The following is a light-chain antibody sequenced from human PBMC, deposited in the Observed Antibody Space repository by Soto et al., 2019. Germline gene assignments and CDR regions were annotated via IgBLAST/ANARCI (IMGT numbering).Light chain of an antibody. CDR2: EVS. V-gene: IGLV2-8*01. J-gene: IGLJ2*01. Sequence: QSALTQPPSASGSPGQSVTISCTGTSSDVGGYNFVSWYQQHPGKAPKLMIYEVSKRPSGVPDRFSGSKSGNTASLTVSGRQADDEADYYCTSYAGSNIPVVFGGGTQLTVL. CDR1: SSDVGGYNF. CDR3: TSYAGSNIPVV.